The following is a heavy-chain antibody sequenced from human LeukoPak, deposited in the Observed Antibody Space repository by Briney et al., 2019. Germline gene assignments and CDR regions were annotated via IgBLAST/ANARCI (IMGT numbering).Heavy chain of an antibody. D-gene: IGHD3-10*01. J-gene: IGHJ4*02. CDR1: GFTFSSYA. Sequence: PGGSLRLSCAASGFTFSSYAMSWVRQAPGKGLEWVSAISGSGGSTYYADSVRGRFTISRDNSKNTLYLQMNSLRSEDTAVYYSAKAHSPRSPSPLDYYGSGNDYWGQGTLVTVSS. CDR3: AKAHSPRSPSPLDYYGSGNDY. V-gene: IGHV3-23*01. CDR2: ISGSGGST.